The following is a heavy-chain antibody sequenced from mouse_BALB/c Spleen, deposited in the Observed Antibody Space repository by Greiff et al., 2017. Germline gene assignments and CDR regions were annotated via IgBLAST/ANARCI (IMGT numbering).Heavy chain of an antibody. CDR2: ISYSGST. Sequence: VQLKESGPGLVKPSQSLSLTCTVTGYSITSDYAWNWIRQFPGNKLEWMGYISYSGSTSYNPSLKSRISITRDTSKNQFFLQLNSVTTEDTATYYCARYDFDYWGQGTTLTVSS. J-gene: IGHJ2*01. CDR3: ARYDFDY. V-gene: IGHV3-2*02. CDR1: GYSITSDYA. D-gene: IGHD2-14*01.